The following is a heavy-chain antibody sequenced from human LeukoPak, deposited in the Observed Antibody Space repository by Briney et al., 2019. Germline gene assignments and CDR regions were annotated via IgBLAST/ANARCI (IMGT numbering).Heavy chain of an antibody. Sequence: PGGSLRLSCAASGFTVSSNYMSWVRQAPGKGLEWVSLIYSGGSTYYADSVKGRFTVSRDNSKNTLYLQMNSLRGEDTAVYYCTTDPSDYDFWSGYYDYWGQGTLVTVSS. V-gene: IGHV3-66*01. CDR3: TTDPSDYDFWSGYYDY. D-gene: IGHD3-3*01. CDR2: IYSGGST. CDR1: GFTVSSNY. J-gene: IGHJ4*02.